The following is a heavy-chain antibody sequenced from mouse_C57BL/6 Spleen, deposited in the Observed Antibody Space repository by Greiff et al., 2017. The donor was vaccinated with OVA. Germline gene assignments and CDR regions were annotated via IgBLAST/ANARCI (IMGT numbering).Heavy chain of an antibody. J-gene: IGHJ1*03. CDR1: GYTFTSYW. CDR2: IYPSDSET. V-gene: IGHV1-61*01. Sequence: QVQLQQPGAELVRPGSSVKLSCKASGYTFTSYWMAWVKQRPGQGLEWIGNIYPSDSETHYNQKFKDKATLTVDKSSSTAYMQLSSLTSEDSAVYYCAREGAVVGPWNFDVWGTGTTVTVSS. D-gene: IGHD1-1*01. CDR3: AREGAVVGPWNFDV.